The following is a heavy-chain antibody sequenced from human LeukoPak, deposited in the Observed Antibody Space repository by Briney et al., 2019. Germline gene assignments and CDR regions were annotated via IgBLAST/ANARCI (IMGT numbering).Heavy chain of an antibody. Sequence: GASVKVSCKASGYTFTGYYMHWVRQAPGQGLEWMGWINPNSGGTNYAQKFQGRVTMTRDTSISTAYMELSRLRSDDTAVYYCATLSTIEYSSSPLQYYMDVWGKGTTVTVSS. V-gene: IGHV1-2*02. J-gene: IGHJ6*03. D-gene: IGHD6-6*01. CDR1: GYTFTGYY. CDR2: INPNSGGT. CDR3: ATLSTIEYSSSPLQYYMDV.